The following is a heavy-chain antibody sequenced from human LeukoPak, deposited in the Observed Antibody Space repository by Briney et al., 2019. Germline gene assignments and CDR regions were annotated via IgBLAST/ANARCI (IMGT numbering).Heavy chain of an antibody. Sequence: GGSLRLSCAASGFTLSSYAMHWVRQAPGKGLEWVAVISYDGSNKYYADSVKGRFTISRDNSKNTLYLQMNSLRAEDTAVYYCARGGGGDSSGRNWFDPWGQGTLVTVSP. V-gene: IGHV3-30*04. J-gene: IGHJ5*02. CDR2: ISYDGSNK. D-gene: IGHD3-10*01. CDR1: GFTLSSYA. CDR3: ARGGGGDSSGRNWFDP.